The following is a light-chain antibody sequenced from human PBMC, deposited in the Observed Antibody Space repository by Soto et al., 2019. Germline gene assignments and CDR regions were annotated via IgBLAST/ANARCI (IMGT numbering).Light chain of an antibody. Sequence: QSALTQPASVSGSPGQSITISCTGTSSDIGGYDYVSWYQQHPGKAPKLMIYDVRNRPSGVSNRFSGSKSGNTASLTISGLQAEDEADYYCSSYTSSITLVFGGRTKLTVL. V-gene: IGLV2-14*01. J-gene: IGLJ2*01. CDR3: SSYTSSITLV. CDR1: SSDIGGYDY. CDR2: DVR.